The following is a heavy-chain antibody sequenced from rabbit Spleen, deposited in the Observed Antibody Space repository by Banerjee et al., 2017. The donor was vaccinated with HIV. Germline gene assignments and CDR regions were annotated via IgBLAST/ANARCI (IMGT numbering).Heavy chain of an antibody. CDR2: INVITGKA. CDR1: GFSFSNKAV. D-gene: IGHD2-1*01. CDR3: ARDLDAVIGWNFGW. Sequence: QEQLVESGGGLVQPGGSLKLSCTASGFSFSNKAVMCWVSQAPGKGLEWIACINVITGKAVYASWTDGRFTFSKTSSTTVTLQMTSLTAADTATYFCARDLDAVIGWNFGWWGPGTLVTVS. J-gene: IGHJ4*01. V-gene: IGHV1S45*01.